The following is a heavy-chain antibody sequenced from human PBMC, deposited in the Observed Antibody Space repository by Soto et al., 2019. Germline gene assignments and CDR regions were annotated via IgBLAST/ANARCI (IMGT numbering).Heavy chain of an antibody. D-gene: IGHD2-8*01. CDR3: ASGSPLMVYATHTEYYFDY. Sequence: GGSLRLSCAASGFTFSDYYMSWIRQAPGKGLEWVSYISSSGSTIYYADSVKGRFTISRDNAKNSLYLQMNSLRAEDTAVYYCASGSPLMVYATHTEYYFDYWGQGTLVTVSS. V-gene: IGHV3-11*01. CDR2: ISSSGSTI. CDR1: GFTFSDYY. J-gene: IGHJ4*02.